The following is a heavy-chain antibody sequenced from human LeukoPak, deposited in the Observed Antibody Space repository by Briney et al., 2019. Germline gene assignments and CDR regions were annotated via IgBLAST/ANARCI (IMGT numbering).Heavy chain of an antibody. CDR1: GDSISNAYC. J-gene: IGHJ4*02. D-gene: IGHD5-24*01. V-gene: IGHV4-38-2*02. Sequence: PSETLSLTCTVSGDSISNAYCWTWIRQPPGKVPEWIGTIYNRDNTYYTPSLASRVTISMDTSKNQFSLKMTSVTAADTALYYCARGIDAYKVRNFWGQGALVTVSS. CDR2: IYNRDNT. CDR3: ARGIDAYKVRNF.